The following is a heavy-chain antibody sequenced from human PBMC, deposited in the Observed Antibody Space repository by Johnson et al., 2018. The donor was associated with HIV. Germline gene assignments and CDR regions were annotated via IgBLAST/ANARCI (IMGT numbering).Heavy chain of an antibody. V-gene: IGHV3-7*01. D-gene: IGHD3-10*01. Sequence: VQLMESGGGVVRPGGSLRLSCEGSGFRFDDYGMSWVRQGPGEGLEWVANIKQDGSQKYYVDSVKGRFTISRENAKNSLYLQMNNLRPEDTALYYCARRLWFRNLYDAFDIWGQGTMVTVSS. CDR3: ARRLWFRNLYDAFDI. J-gene: IGHJ3*02. CDR1: GFRFDDYG. CDR2: IKQDGSQK.